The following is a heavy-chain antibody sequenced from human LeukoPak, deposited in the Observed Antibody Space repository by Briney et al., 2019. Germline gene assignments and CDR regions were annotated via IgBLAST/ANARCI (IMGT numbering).Heavy chain of an antibody. CDR3: AKDWWWRAQNTYYFDY. V-gene: IGHV3-74*01. CDR1: GFTFSKYW. J-gene: IGHJ4*02. CDR2: INDSGSVT. D-gene: IGHD2-8*02. Sequence: PGGSLRLSCAASGFTFSKYWMNWVRQAPGKGLVWVSRINDSGSVTSYADSVKGRFTISRDNAQNTLYLQMNSLRAEDTALYYCAKDWWWRAQNTYYFDYWGQGTRVTVSS.